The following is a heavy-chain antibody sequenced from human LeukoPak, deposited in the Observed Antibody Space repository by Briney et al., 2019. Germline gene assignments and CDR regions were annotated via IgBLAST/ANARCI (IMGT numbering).Heavy chain of an antibody. Sequence: VKVSCKASGGTFSSYAISWVRQAPGQGLEWMGRIIPIFGTANYAQKFQGRVTITTDESTSTAYMELSSLRSEDTAVYYCARDRGELRFLGGFDYWGQGALVTVSS. CDR1: GGTFSSYA. CDR3: ARDRGELRFLGGFDY. J-gene: IGHJ4*02. V-gene: IGHV1-69*05. CDR2: IIPIFGTA. D-gene: IGHD3-3*01.